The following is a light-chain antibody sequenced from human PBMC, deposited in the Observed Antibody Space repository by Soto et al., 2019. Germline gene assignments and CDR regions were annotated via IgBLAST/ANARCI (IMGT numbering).Light chain of an antibody. V-gene: IGKV3-11*01. CDR2: GAS. J-gene: IGKJ1*01. CDR3: KQHSIGPPWT. Sequence: EVVLTQSPATLSLSPGERATLSCRASENVRTFVDWYQQKPGQAPRLLIYGASNRATGIPARFSGSGSGTDFTPPITDLRPKDFAVYFCKQHSIGPPWTFGQGTRVKIK. CDR1: ENVRTF.